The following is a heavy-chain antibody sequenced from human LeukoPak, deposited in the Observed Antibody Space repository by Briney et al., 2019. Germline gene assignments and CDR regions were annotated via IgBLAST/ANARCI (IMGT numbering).Heavy chain of an antibody. D-gene: IGHD2-15*01. V-gene: IGHV3-23*01. CDR1: GFTFSSYS. Sequence: GGSLRLSCAASGFTFSSYSMNWVRQAPGKGLGWVSSITSGGSTYYADSVKGRFTISRDNSENTLYLQMNSLRAEDTAVYYCARPVTATDRFYFFDSWGQGTLVTVSS. J-gene: IGHJ4*02. CDR3: ARPVTATDRFYFFDS. CDR2: ITSGGST.